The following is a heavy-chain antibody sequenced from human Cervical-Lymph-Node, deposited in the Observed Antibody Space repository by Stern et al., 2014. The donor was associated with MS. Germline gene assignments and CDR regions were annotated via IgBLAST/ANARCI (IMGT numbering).Heavy chain of an antibody. CDR1: GFTFSSYS. J-gene: IGHJ4*02. CDR2: ISRSSSYI. Sequence: VQLVESGGGLVKPGGSLRLSCAASGFTFSSYSMNWVRQAPGKGLEWVSSISRSSSYIYYADSVKGRFTISRDNAKNSLYLQMNSLRAEDTAVYYCARTYSSGWRGYFDYWGQGTLVTVSS. D-gene: IGHD6-19*01. CDR3: ARTYSSGWRGYFDY. V-gene: IGHV3-21*01.